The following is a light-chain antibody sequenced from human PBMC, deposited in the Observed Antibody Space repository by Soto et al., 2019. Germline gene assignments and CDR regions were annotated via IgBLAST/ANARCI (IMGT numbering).Light chain of an antibody. Sequence: DIQMTQSPSTLSASVGDRVTITCRASQSVSRWLAWYKQKPGEAPKLLIYKASNLESGVSSRFSGSGSGTEFTLTISSLQSEDFAVYFCQQYDDWLRLTFGGGTKVDIK. CDR3: QQYDDWLRLT. CDR2: KAS. V-gene: IGKV1-5*03. J-gene: IGKJ4*01. CDR1: QSVSRW.